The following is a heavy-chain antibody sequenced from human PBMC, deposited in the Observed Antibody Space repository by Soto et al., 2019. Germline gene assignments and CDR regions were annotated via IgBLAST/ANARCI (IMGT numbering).Heavy chain of an antibody. J-gene: IGHJ4*02. D-gene: IGHD3-16*01. V-gene: IGHV1-69*02. Sequence: QVQLVQSGAEVKKPGSSVKVSCRPSGGTFSSYTFAWVRQAPGQGLEWMGRIIPILDITNYAQKFQGRVTITADKSTSTAYMELRSLRSEDTAVYYCARNRVEGENYFDYWGQGTLVTVSS. CDR2: IIPILDIT. CDR1: GGTFSSYT. CDR3: ARNRVEGENYFDY.